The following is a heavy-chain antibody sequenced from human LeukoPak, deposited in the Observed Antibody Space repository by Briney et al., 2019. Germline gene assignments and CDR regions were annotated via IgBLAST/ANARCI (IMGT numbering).Heavy chain of an antibody. Sequence: PSETLSLTCTVSGGSISSGGYYWSWIRQHPGKGLEWIGYIYYSGSTYYNPSLKSRVTISVDTSKNQFSLKLSSVTAADTAVYYCARDTPRDGYNFVAFDIWGQGTMVTVSS. V-gene: IGHV4-31*03. CDR1: GGSISSGGYY. CDR3: ARDTPRDGYNFVAFDI. CDR2: IYYSGST. J-gene: IGHJ3*02. D-gene: IGHD5-24*01.